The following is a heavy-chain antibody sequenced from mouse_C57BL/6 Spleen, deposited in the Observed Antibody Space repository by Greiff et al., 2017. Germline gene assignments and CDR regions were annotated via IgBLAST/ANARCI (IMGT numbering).Heavy chain of an antibody. CDR3: ARGINYGGFAY. Sequence: EVQLQQSGPELVKPGASVKISCKASGYTFTDYYMNWVKQSHGKSLEWIGDINPNNGGTSYNQKFKGKATVTVDKSSSTAYMELRSLTAEDSAVYYCARGINYGGFAYWGQGTLVTVAA. CDR1: GYTFTDYY. CDR2: INPNNGGT. J-gene: IGHJ3*01. D-gene: IGHD1-1*01. V-gene: IGHV1-26*01.